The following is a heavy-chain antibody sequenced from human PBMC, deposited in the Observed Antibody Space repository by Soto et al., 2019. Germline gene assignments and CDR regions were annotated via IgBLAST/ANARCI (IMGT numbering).Heavy chain of an antibody. CDR3: AGGSSGWYYFGY. CDR2: IYSGGST. J-gene: IGHJ4*02. D-gene: IGHD6-19*01. Sequence: EVQLVETGGGLIQPGGSLRLSCAASGFTVSSHYMNWVRQAPGKGLEWVSLIYSGGSTYFADSVKGRFTISRDTSKNTLYIQMNSLRAEDTAIYYCAGGSSGWYYFGYWGQGTLVTVSS. V-gene: IGHV3-53*02. CDR1: GFTVSSHY.